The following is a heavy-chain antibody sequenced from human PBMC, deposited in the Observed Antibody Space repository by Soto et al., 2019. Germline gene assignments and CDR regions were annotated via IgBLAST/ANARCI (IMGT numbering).Heavy chain of an antibody. V-gene: IGHV3-11*01. J-gene: IGHJ5*02. CDR1: GFTFSDYY. D-gene: IGHD3-16*02. CDR3: ARAVGGGDLHLGELSRSNWFDP. Sequence: QVQLVESGGGLVKPGGSLRLSCAASGFTFSDYYMSWIRQAPGKGLEWVSYISSSGSTIYYADSVKGRFTISRDNAKNILKLQMNSLRSEDTAVYYCARAVGGGDLHLGELSRSNWFDPWGQGTLVTVSS. CDR2: ISSSGSTI.